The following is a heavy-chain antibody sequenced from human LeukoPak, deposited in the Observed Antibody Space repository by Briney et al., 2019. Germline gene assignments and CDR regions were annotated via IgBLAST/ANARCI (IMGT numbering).Heavy chain of an antibody. CDR3: AKEEAIVVVTATLFDY. CDR1: GGTFSSYA. Sequence: SCKASGGTFSSYAMSWVRQAPGKGLEWVSAISGSGGSTYYADSVKGRFTISRDNSKNTLYLQMNSLRAEDTAVYYCAKEEAIVVVTATLFDYWGQGTLVTVSS. V-gene: IGHV3-23*01. J-gene: IGHJ4*02. D-gene: IGHD2-21*02. CDR2: ISGSGGST.